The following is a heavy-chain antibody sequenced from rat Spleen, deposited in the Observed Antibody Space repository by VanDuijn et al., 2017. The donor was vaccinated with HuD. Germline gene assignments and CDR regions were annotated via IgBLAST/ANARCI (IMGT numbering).Heavy chain of an antibody. V-gene: IGHV5S13*01. J-gene: IGHJ4*01. D-gene: IGHD1-1*01. CDR2: ISTGGGNT. Sequence: EVQLVESGGGLVQPGRSLKLSCAASGFTFSNYDMAWVRQAPTKGLEWIASISTGGGNTYYRDSVKGRFTISRDNAKNTQYLQMDSLRSEDTATYYCARALPSFYYRVDVGVMDAWGQGASVTVSS. CDR1: GFTFSNYD. CDR3: ARALPSFYYRVDVGVMDA.